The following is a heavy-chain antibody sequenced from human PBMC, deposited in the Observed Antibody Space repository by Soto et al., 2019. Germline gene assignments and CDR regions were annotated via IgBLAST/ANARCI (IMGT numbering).Heavy chain of an antibody. Sequence: QVQLVESGGGVVQPGRSLRLSCAASGFTFSSYGMHWVRQAPGKGLEWVAVIWYDGSNVEYADSVKGRFTISRDSSKNTVDLQMNSLRAEDTAVYSCARDGQQLVPYGLDAWGQGTTVTVSS. V-gene: IGHV3-33*01. CDR3: ARDGQQLVPYGLDA. CDR1: GFTFSSYG. J-gene: IGHJ6*02. CDR2: IWYDGSNV. D-gene: IGHD6-6*01.